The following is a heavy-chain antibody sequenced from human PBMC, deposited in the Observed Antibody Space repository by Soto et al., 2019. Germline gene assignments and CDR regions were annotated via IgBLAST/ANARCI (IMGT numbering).Heavy chain of an antibody. V-gene: IGHV1-18*01. CDR3: ARDRFIGVAGPGY. CDR2: ISAYNGNT. Sequence: ASVKVSCKASGFTFTSSAVQWVRQARGQRLEWMGWISAYNGNTNYAQKLQGRVTMTTDTSTSTAYMELRSLRSDDTAVYYCARDRFIGVAGPGYWGQGTLVSVSS. D-gene: IGHD6-19*01. CDR1: GFTFTSSA. J-gene: IGHJ4*02.